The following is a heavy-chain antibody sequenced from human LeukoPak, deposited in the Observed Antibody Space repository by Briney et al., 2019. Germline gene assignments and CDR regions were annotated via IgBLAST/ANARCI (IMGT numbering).Heavy chain of an antibody. CDR3: AKTMTARGYYYAMDV. CDR1: GFTFSSYC. J-gene: IGHJ6*02. CDR2: ISGSGGGT. V-gene: IGHV3-23*01. Sequence: PGGSLRLSCAASGFTFSSYCMRWVRQAPGKGLEWVSTISGSGGGTQYADSVKDRFTIFRDNPKNTLYLQMNSLRAEDSAVYYCAKTMTARGYYYAMDVWGQGTSVTVSS.